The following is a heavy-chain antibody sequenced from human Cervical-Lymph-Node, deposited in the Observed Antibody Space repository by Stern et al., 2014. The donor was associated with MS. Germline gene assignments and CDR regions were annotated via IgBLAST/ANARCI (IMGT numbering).Heavy chain of an antibody. V-gene: IGHV5-51*01. CDR3: ARHGEDYCSGDACYSGDGAY. CDR1: GYIFDNYW. D-gene: IGHD2-15*01. J-gene: IGHJ4*02. CDR2: IYPGDSDT. Sequence: EVQLVQSGAEVKMPGQSLKISCKGSGYIFDNYWIAWVRQMPGKGLEYMGNIYPGDSDTTYTPSFQGQVTISADKSISTAYLQWSSLRASDTAMYYCARHGEDYCSGDACYSGDGAYWGQGTLVTVSS.